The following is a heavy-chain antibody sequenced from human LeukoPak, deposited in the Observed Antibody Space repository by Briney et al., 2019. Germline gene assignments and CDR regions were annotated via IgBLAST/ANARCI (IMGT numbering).Heavy chain of an antibody. V-gene: IGHV4-39*07. D-gene: IGHD4-23*01. CDR2: ISYNGIP. J-gene: IGHJ5*01. CDR1: GGSISGGRYY. CDR3: ARNHGGWFDS. Sequence: SETLSLTCTVSGGSISGGRYYLAWIRQPPGKGLEWIASISYNGIPYYNPSLKSRVTISVDTSKNQFSLKVNSVTAADTAAYYCARNHGGWFDSWGQGTLVTVSS.